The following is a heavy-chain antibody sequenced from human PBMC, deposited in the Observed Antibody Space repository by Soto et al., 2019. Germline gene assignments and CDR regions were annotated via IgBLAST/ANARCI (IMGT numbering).Heavy chain of an antibody. CDR2: INPSGGST. Sequence: ASVKVSCKASGYTFTSYYMHWVRQAPGQGLEWMGIINPSGGSTSYARKFQGRVTMTRDTSTSTVYMELSSLRSEDTAVYYCARSSYDSSGPPYYYYGMDVWGQGTTVTVS. CDR1: GYTFTSYY. CDR3: ARSSYDSSGPPYYYYGMDV. J-gene: IGHJ6*02. V-gene: IGHV1-46*01. D-gene: IGHD3-22*01.